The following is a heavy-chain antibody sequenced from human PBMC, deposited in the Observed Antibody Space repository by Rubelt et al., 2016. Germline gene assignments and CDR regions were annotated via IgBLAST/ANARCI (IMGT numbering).Heavy chain of an antibody. V-gene: IGHV4-4*02. Sequence: QVQLQESGPGLVRPSGTLSLTCVVSGGSISSSDWWSWVRQPPGKGLEWIGYIYYSGSTYYNPSLKSRVTISVDTSKNQFSLKLSSATAADTAVYYCARDAEESYFDYWGQGTLVTVSS. CDR2: IYYSGST. CDR1: GGSISSSDW. J-gene: IGHJ4*02. CDR3: ARDAEESYFDY.